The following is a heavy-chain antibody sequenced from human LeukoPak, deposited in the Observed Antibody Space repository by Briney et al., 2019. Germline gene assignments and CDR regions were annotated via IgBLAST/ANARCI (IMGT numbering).Heavy chain of an antibody. V-gene: IGHV3-7*01. D-gene: IGHD1-26*01. CDR1: GFTFRSYW. J-gene: IGHJ4*02. Sequence: GGSLRLSCAASGFTFRSYWMAWVRQAPGKGVEWVANRKEDESAKNQADCMKGRFTISRDNGQNSVYLQISRLRGEDTAVYYCARDVGGSLDYWGQGTLVTVSS. CDR2: RKEDESAK. CDR3: ARDVGGSLDY.